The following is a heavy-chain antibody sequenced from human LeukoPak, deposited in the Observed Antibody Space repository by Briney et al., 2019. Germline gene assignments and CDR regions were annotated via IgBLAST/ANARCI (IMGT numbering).Heavy chain of an antibody. CDR3: AREIGYSYHI. D-gene: IGHD5-18*01. Sequence: SETLSLTCTVSGGSISSSSYYWGWIRQPPGKGLEWIGYIYYTGSTNYNPSLKSRVTMSVDTSKNQFSLKLSSVTAADTAVYYCAREIGYSYHIWGQGTLVTVSS. CDR2: IYYTGST. J-gene: IGHJ4*02. V-gene: IGHV4-61*05. CDR1: GGSISSSSYY.